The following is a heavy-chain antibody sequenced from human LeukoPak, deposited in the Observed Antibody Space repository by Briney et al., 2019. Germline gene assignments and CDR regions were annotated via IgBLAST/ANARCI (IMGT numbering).Heavy chain of an antibody. Sequence: SETLSLTCAVYGGSFSGYYWSWIRQPPGKGLEWIGEINHSGSTNYNPSLKSRVTMSVDTSKNQFSLKLSSVTAADTAVYYCARTRNKGRITIFGVDGDAFGIWGQGTMVTVSS. J-gene: IGHJ3*02. CDR1: GGSFSGYY. D-gene: IGHD3-3*01. V-gene: IGHV4-34*01. CDR3: ARTRNKGRITIFGVDGDAFGI. CDR2: INHSGST.